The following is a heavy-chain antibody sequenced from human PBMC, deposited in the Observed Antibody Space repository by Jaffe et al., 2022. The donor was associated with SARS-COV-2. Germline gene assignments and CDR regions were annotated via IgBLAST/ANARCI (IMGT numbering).Heavy chain of an antibody. CDR2: IWYDGSNK. V-gene: IGHV3-33*01. CDR3: ARVHQLHPDSGYYYGMDV. J-gene: IGHJ6*02. Sequence: QVQLVESGGGVVQPGRSLRLSCAASGFTFSSYGMHWVRQAPGKGLEWVAVIWYDGSNKYYADSVKGRFTISRDNSKNTLYLQMNSLRAEDTAVYYCARVHQLHPDSGYYYGMDVWGQGTTVTVSS. D-gene: IGHD1-1*01. CDR1: GFTFSSYG.